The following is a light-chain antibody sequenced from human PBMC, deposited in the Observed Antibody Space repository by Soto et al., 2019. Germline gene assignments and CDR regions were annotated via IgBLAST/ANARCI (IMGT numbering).Light chain of an antibody. CDR2: EVS. CDR1: SSDVGGYNY. Sequence: QSALTQPASVSGSPGQSITISCTGTSSDVGGYNYVSWYQQHPGKAPKLMIYEVSNRPSGVSNRFSGSKSGNTASLTISGLHAEDEADYYCSSYTSRSTPVFGGGTKLTVL. J-gene: IGLJ2*01. CDR3: SSYTSRSTPV. V-gene: IGLV2-14*01.